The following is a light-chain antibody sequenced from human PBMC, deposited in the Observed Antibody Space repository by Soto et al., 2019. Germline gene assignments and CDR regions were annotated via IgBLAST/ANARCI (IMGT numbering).Light chain of an antibody. J-gene: IGLJ2*01. CDR2: DVS. CDR3: SSYTTSSTQI. Sequence: QSALTQPASVPGSPGQSITISCTGTSSDIGGYNYVSWYQQYPDKAPKLMIYDVSNRPSGVSNRFSGSKSGDTASLTISGLQAEDEADYYCSSYTTSSTQIFGGGTKVTVL. V-gene: IGLV2-14*01. CDR1: SSDIGGYNY.